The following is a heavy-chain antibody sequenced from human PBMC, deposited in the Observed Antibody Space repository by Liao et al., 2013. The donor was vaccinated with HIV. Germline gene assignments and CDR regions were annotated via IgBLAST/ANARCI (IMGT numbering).Heavy chain of an antibody. CDR1: GASINSYY. CDR3: AIAGIGWYGRAPDY. J-gene: IGHJ4*02. Sequence: QVHLQESGPGLVKRSETLSLNCTVSGASINSYYWSWIRQPAGRGLEWLGHISASGSTDHNPSLKSRIIMSVDTSKNLLSMRLTSVTVADTAVYYCAIAGIGWYGRAPDYWGQGTLVTVSS. CDR2: ISASGST. D-gene: IGHD6-19*01. V-gene: IGHV4-4*07.